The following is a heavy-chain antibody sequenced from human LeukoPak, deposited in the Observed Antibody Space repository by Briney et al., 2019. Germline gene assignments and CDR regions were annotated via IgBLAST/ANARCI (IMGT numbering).Heavy chain of an antibody. V-gene: IGHV1-69*13. D-gene: IGHD2-2*01. CDR3: ARVVTPRYCSTPSCYWKGWFDP. Sequence: VASVTVSFKASGGTFSIYAMSWVRQAPGQGLEWMGGIIPIFGTASFAQKFQGRVTITADESTGTAYMELSSLRSEDTAVYYCARVVTPRYCSTPSCYWKGWFDPWGQGTLVTVSS. J-gene: IGHJ5*02. CDR1: GGTFSIYA. CDR2: IIPIFGTA.